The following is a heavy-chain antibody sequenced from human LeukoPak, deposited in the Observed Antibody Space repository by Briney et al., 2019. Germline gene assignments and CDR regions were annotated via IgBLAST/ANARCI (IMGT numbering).Heavy chain of an antibody. J-gene: IGHJ3*02. CDR2: INNDGSST. V-gene: IGHV3-74*01. CDR3: ARGQGHGFDI. Sequence: GGSLRLSCAASGFTFSSYWMHRVRQAPGKGLVWVSGINNDGSSTKYADSVKGRFTISRDNAKNTLYVQVNSLRVDDTAVYYCARGQGHGFDIWGQGTMVTVSS. CDR1: GFTFSSYW.